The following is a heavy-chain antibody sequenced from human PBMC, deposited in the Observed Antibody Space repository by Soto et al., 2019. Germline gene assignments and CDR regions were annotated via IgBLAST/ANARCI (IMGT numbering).Heavy chain of an antibody. Sequence: EVQLVESGGGLIQPGGSLRLSCAASGFTVSSNYMSWVRQAPGKGLEWVSVIYSGGSTYYADSVKGRFTISRDNSKNTLYLQMNSLRAEDTAVYYCARDFARGSYYYYGMDVWGQGTTVTVSS. J-gene: IGHJ6*02. D-gene: IGHD3-16*01. CDR2: IYSGGST. V-gene: IGHV3-53*01. CDR3: ARDFARGSYYYYGMDV. CDR1: GFTVSSNY.